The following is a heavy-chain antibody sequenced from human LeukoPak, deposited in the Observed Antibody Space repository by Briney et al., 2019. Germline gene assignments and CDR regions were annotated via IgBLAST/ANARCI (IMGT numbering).Heavy chain of an antibody. Sequence: GGSPRLSCAASGFTFSSYAMSWVRQAPGKGLEWVSAISGSGGSTYYADSVKGRFTISRDNSKNTLYLQMNSLRAEDTAVYYCAKTCPYDSSGYYYNFDYWGQGTLVTVSS. CDR1: GFTFSSYA. D-gene: IGHD3-22*01. CDR3: AKTCPYDSSGYYYNFDY. V-gene: IGHV3-23*01. J-gene: IGHJ4*02. CDR2: ISGSGGST.